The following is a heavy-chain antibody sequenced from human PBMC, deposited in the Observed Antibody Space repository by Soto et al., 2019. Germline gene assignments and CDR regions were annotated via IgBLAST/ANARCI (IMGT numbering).Heavy chain of an antibody. CDR2: SSASGRSR. J-gene: IGHJ4*02. D-gene: IGHD6-19*01. CDR1: GIEFSNYA. CDR3: AKDGNWLDVYFDV. Sequence: GGSLRLSCVASGIEFSNYAMSWVRQAPGRGLEWVSISSASGRSRYHADSVKGRFTISRDNSKNTLYLHMTNLRAEDTAVYYCAKDGNWLDVYFDVWGQGTPVTVSS. V-gene: IGHV3-23*01.